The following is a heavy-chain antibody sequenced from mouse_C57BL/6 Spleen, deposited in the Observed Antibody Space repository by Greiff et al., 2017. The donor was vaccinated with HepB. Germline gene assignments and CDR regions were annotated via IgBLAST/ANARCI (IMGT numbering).Heavy chain of an antibody. CDR3: ATTVVARGAMDY. Sequence: EVQLQQSGPGLVKPSQSLSLTCSVTGYSITSGYYWNWIRQFPGNKLEWMGYISYDGSNNYNPSLKNRISITRDTSKNQFFLKLNSVTTEDTATYYCATTVVARGAMDYWGQGTSVTVSS. V-gene: IGHV3-6*01. CDR2: ISYDGSN. J-gene: IGHJ4*01. D-gene: IGHD1-1*01. CDR1: GYSITSGYY.